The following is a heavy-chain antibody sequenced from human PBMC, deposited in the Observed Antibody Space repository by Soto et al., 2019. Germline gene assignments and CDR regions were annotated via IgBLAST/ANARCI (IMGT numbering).Heavy chain of an antibody. V-gene: IGHV3-33*01. D-gene: IGHD6-6*01. CDR1: GFTFSSYG. CDR3: ARGFEAARWLRGGGNWFDP. J-gene: IGHJ5*02. CDR2: IWYDGSNK. Sequence: GGSLRLSCAASGFTFSSYGMHWVRQAPGKGVEWVAVIWYDGSNKYYADSVKGRFTISRDNSKNTLYLQMNSLRAEDTAVYYCARGFEAARWLRGGGNWFDPWGQGTLVTVSS.